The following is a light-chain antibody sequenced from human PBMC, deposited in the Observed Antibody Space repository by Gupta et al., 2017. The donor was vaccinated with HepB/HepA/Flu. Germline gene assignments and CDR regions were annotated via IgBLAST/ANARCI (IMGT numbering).Light chain of an antibody. CDR1: KLGDKY. J-gene: IGLJ2*01. Sequence: SYELTQPPSVSVSPGQTASITRSGDKLGDKYACWYQQKPGQSPVLVIYQDSKRPSGIPERFSGANSGNTATLTISGTQAMDEADYYCQAWDSSTRVVFVGGTKLTVL. CDR3: QAWDSSTRVV. CDR2: QDS. V-gene: IGLV3-1*01.